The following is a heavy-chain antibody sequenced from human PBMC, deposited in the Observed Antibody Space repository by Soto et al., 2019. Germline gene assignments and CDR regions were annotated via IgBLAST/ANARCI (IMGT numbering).Heavy chain of an antibody. V-gene: IGHV3-49*03. CDR2: IRSKAYGGTT. CDR1: GFTFGDYA. J-gene: IGHJ6*02. Sequence: PGGSLRLSCTASGFTFGDYAMSWFRQAPGEGLEGGGFIRSKAYGGTTEYAASVKGRFTISRDDSKSIAYLQMNSLKTEDTAVYYCTRDPHYDFWSGYYPYYYYGMDVWGQGTTVTVSS. D-gene: IGHD3-3*01. CDR3: TRDPHYDFWSGYYPYYYYGMDV.